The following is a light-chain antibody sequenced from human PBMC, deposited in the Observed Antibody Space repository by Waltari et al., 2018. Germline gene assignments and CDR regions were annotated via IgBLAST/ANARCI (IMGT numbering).Light chain of an antibody. Sequence: SYELTQPPSVSVSPGQTATITCAGDRGADSYFCGYQQRPGQSPVLVIFHHSQRPSGIPERFGGSTSGNTATLTIREAQTMDEADYYCQAWVSRTVVFGGGTKLTVL. V-gene: IGLV3-1*01. CDR1: RGADSY. CDR3: QAWVSRTVV. CDR2: HHS. J-gene: IGLJ2*01.